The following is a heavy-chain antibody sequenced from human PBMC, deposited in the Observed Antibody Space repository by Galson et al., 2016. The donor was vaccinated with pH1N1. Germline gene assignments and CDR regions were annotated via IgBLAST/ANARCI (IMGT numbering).Heavy chain of an antibody. D-gene: IGHD1-26*01. J-gene: IGHJ3*02. CDR3: ARDYRELLGDGFDI. V-gene: IGHV4-31*03. Sequence: LSLTCTVSGGSISSGSSYWSWIRQHPGKGLEWLGYVYYSGSTYYNPSLKSRLTISVDTSKNQFSLKLRSVTAADTAVYYCARDYRELLGDGFDIWGQGTTVTFSA. CDR2: VYYSGST. CDR1: GGSISSGSSY.